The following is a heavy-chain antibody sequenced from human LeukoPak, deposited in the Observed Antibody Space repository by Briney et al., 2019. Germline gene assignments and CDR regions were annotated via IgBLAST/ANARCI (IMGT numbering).Heavy chain of an antibody. CDR1: GYTFTSYA. CDR2: INTNTGNP. V-gene: IGHV7-4-1*02. D-gene: IGHD2-8*01. Sequence: ASVKVPCKASGYTFTSYAMNWVRQAPGQGLEWMGWINTNTGNPTYAQGYTGRFVFSLDTSVSTAYLQISSLKAEDTAVYYCARRPYCTNGVCYGELGFDPWGQGTLVTVSS. J-gene: IGHJ5*02. CDR3: ARRPYCTNGVCYGELGFDP.